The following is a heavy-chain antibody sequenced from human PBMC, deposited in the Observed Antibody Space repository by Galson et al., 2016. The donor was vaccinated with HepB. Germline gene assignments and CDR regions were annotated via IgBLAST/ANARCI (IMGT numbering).Heavy chain of an antibody. J-gene: IGHJ4*02. CDR3: TSLTIFGVVTNY. V-gene: IGHV3-53*01. D-gene: IGHD3-3*01. Sequence: SLRLSCAASGFTVSSSYMSWVRQAPGKGLEWVSVIYSGGSTYYADSVKGRFTISRDNSKNTLYLQMNSLKAEDTAVYYCTSLTIFGVVTNYWGQGTLVTVSS. CDR2: IYSGGST. CDR1: GFTVSSSY.